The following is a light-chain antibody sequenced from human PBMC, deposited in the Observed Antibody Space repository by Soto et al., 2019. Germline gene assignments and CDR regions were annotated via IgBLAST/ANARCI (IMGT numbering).Light chain of an antibody. Sequence: QSVLTQPPSASGSPGQSVTISCTGSNSDIGGYYSVSWYQQHPGKAPKLIIYEDNKRPSGVPYRFSASKSGNTASLTVSGLQAEDEADYYCNSYGGNDGGVFGGGTKLTVL. CDR2: EDN. CDR1: NSDIGGYYS. CDR3: NSYGGNDGGV. J-gene: IGLJ3*02. V-gene: IGLV2-8*01.